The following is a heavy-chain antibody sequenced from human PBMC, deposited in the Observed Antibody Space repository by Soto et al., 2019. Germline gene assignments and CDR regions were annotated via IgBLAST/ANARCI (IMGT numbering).Heavy chain of an antibody. CDR1: GYTFTGYY. J-gene: IGHJ6*02. CDR2: INPNSGGT. D-gene: IGHD2-2*01. Sequence: QVQLVQSGAEVKKPGASVKVSCKASGYTFTGYYMHWVRQAPGQGLEWMGWINPNSGGTNHAQKFHGWVTMTRDTSISTAYMELSRLRSDDTAVYYCARGQYCSSTSCDYYYGMDVWGQGTTVTVSS. V-gene: IGHV1-2*04. CDR3: ARGQYCSSTSCDYYYGMDV.